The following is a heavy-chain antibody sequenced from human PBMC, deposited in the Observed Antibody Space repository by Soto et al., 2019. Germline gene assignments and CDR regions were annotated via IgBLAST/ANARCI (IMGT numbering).Heavy chain of an antibody. J-gene: IGHJ4*01. CDR3: ASGGGIVVVTAPYDH. CDR2: INGATGDT. V-gene: IGHV1-3*01. CDR1: GYTFTSYA. D-gene: IGHD2-21*02. Sequence: VASVKVSCKASGYTFTSYAIHWVRQAPGQRLEWMGWINGATGDTKFSEKFQGRVTITRDTSVTTAYMELSSLTSEDTAVYYCASGGGIVVVTAPYDHWG.